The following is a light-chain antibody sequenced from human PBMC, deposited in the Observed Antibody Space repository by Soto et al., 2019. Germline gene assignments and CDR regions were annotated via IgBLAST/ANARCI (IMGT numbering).Light chain of an antibody. Sequence: EPLMTQSPATLSVSPGARATLYCRASQTISSSLAWYQHKPGQAPRLLIFGASPRATGVPARFSGGGSGTLFTLTISSLQSEDFAVYYCQQYNNWPPWTFGQGTKVDIK. CDR2: GAS. CDR3: QQYNNWPPWT. J-gene: IGKJ1*01. CDR1: QTISSS. V-gene: IGKV3-15*01.